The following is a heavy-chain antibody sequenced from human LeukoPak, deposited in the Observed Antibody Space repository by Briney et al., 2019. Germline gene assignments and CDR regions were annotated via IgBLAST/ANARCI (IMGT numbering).Heavy chain of an antibody. Sequence: TSETLSLTCAVYGGSFSGYYWSWLRQPPGKGLEWIGEINHSGSTNYNPSLKSRVTISVDTSKNQFSLRLSSVTAAEAAVYYCARDSLSGCFFDYWGQGALVTVSS. CDR2: INHSGST. J-gene: IGHJ4*02. D-gene: IGHD3-22*01. CDR3: ARDSLSGCFFDY. V-gene: IGHV4-34*01. CDR1: GGSFSGYY.